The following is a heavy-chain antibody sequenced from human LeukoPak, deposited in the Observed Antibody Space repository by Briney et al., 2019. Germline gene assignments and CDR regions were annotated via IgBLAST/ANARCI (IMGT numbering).Heavy chain of an antibody. D-gene: IGHD2-15*01. J-gene: IGHJ4*02. CDR1: GFTFSSHA. Sequence: GGSLRLSCAASGFTFSSHAMSWVRRAPGKGLEWVSGISGSGGSTYYADSVKGRFTISRDNSKNTLSLQMNSLRAEDTAVYYCAKEGYCSGGDCYTYFDYWGQGTLVTVSS. CDR3: AKEGYCSGGDCYTYFDY. CDR2: ISGSGGST. V-gene: IGHV3-23*01.